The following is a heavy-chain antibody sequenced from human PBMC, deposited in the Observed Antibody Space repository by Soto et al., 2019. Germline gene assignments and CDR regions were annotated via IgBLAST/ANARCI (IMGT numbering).Heavy chain of an antibody. J-gene: IGHJ4*02. Sequence: PSETLSLTCAVSDGSISSGGFSWSWIRQPPGKGLEWIGYIFQSGSTYYIPSLKSRVTISVDRSKNQFSLKLSSVTAADTAVYYCARHFSVDYFDYWGQGALVTVSS. V-gene: IGHV4-30-2*01. CDR3: ARHFSVDYFDY. CDR1: DGSISSGGFS. CDR2: IFQSGST.